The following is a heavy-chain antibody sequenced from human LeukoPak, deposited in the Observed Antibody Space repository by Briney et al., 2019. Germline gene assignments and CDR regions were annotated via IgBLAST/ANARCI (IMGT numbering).Heavy chain of an antibody. CDR3: TRIRDAYTLDY. D-gene: IGHD5-24*01. CDR2: IKSRTYGGTT. Sequence: PGRSLRLSCTSSGFTFGDYAMSWVRQAPGKGLEWVGFIKSRTYGGTTGYAASVIGRFTISRDDSKSIAYLQIISLKTEDTAVYYCTRIRDAYTLDYWGQGTLVTVSS. J-gene: IGHJ4*02. CDR1: GFTFGDYA. V-gene: IGHV3-49*04.